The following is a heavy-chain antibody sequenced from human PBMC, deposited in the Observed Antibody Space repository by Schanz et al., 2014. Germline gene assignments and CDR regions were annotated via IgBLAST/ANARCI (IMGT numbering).Heavy chain of an antibody. Sequence: DVQLLESGGGLVQPGGSLRLSCAASGFTFTNYAMSWVRQAPGKGLEWASLISDSGDTAYYADSVKGRFTISRDNFKGALYLQMSSLSAEDTAVYFCARDNRYYLFDYWGQGALVTVSS. CDR3: ARDNRYYLFDY. CDR2: ISDSGDTA. V-gene: IGHV3-23*01. J-gene: IGHJ4*02. CDR1: GFTFTNYA. D-gene: IGHD3-16*02.